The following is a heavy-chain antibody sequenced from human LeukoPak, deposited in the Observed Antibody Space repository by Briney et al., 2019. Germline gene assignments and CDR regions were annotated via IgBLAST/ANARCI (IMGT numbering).Heavy chain of an antibody. J-gene: IGHJ4*02. CDR2: IYSGGST. CDR3: ARVDGVDY. Sequence: PGGSRKPSCEPPGFTVITNYMSWVGQPPGKGLEWVSVIYSGGSTYYADSVKGRFTISRDNSKNTLYLQMNRLRAEDTAVYYCARVDGVDYWGQGTLVTVSS. CDR1: GFTVITNY. V-gene: IGHV3-53*03. D-gene: IGHD2-8*01.